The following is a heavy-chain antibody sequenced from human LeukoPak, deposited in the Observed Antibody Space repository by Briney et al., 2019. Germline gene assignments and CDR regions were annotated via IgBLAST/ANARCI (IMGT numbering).Heavy chain of an antibody. CDR1: GFTFSSYA. CDR3: AKDRKWLVRDYVDY. CDR2: ISGSGGST. Sequence: GGSLRLSCAASGFTFSSYAMSWVRQAPGKGLEWVSAISGSGGSTYYADSVKGRFTISRDNSKNTLYLQMNSLRAEDTAVYYCAKDRKWLVRDYVDYWGQEPWSPSPQ. D-gene: IGHD6-19*01. J-gene: IGHJ4*01. V-gene: IGHV3-23*01.